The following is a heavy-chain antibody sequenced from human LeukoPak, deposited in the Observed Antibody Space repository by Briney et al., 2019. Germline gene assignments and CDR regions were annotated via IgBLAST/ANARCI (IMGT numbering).Heavy chain of an antibody. CDR1: TFTFSDYA. V-gene: IGHV3-23*01. J-gene: IGHJ4*02. Sequence: GGSLRLSCAASTFTFSDYAISWVRQAPGKGLEWVSAISGSGGSTYYADSVKGRFTISRDNSKNTLYLQMNSLRAEDTAVYYCAKDLTVAARLPFDYWGQGTLVTVSS. D-gene: IGHD6-6*01. CDR2: ISGSGGST. CDR3: AKDLTVAARLPFDY.